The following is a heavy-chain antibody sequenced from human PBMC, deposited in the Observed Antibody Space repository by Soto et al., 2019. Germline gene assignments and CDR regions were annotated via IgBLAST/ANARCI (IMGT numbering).Heavy chain of an antibody. D-gene: IGHD3-10*01. Sequence: QVQLVQSGAEVKKPGSSVKVSCKASGGTFSSYTISWVRQAPGQGLEWMGRIIPILGIANYAQKFQGRVTITADKSTITAYMELSSLRSEDTAVYYCARGRGSGSYYNSYWGQGTLVTVSS. CDR3: ARGRGSGSYYNSY. V-gene: IGHV1-69*02. CDR2: IIPILGIA. J-gene: IGHJ4*02. CDR1: GGTFSSYT.